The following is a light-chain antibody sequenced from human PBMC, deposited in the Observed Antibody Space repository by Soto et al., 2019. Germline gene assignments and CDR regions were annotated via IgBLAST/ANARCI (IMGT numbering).Light chain of an antibody. CDR1: INDIGGYNY. Sequence: QSALTQPASVSGSPGQSITLSCIGTINDIGGYNYVSWYRQYPGKAPKLMIYELTNRAAGVSDRFSGSRSGNTASLTISALQADDEADYYCSSDTTSGTVVFGGGTKLTVL. J-gene: IGLJ3*02. V-gene: IGLV2-14*01. CDR2: ELT. CDR3: SSDTTSGTVV.